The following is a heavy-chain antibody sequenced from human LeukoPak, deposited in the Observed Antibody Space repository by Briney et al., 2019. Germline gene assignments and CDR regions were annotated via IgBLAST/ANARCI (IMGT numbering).Heavy chain of an antibody. CDR2: IYTSGST. V-gene: IGHV4-4*07. CDR3: ASSYYDILTGNNNWFDP. CDR1: GGSISSYY. J-gene: IGHJ5*02. Sequence: SETLSLTCTVSGGSISSYYWSWIRQPAGKGLEWIGRIYTSGSTNYNPSPKSRVTISVDTSKNQFSLKLSSVTAADTAAYYCASSYYDILTGNNNWFDPWGQGTLVTVSS. D-gene: IGHD3-9*01.